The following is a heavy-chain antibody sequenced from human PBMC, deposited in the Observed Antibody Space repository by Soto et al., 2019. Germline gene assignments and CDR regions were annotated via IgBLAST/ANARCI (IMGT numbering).Heavy chain of an antibody. CDR2: IWYDGSKK. D-gene: IGHD3-3*01. CDR1: GFTFSSFG. Sequence: QVQVVESGGGVVQPGRSLRLSCAASGFTFSSFGMHWVRQAPGKGLEWVSLIWYDGSKKSYGDSVKGRFTISRDNSRNTVYLQSNRLGADETAGYYCARDASYYSLWSGYYTSRAGMDVWGQGTTVTVSS. J-gene: IGHJ6*02. V-gene: IGHV3-33*03. CDR3: ARDASYYSLWSGYYTSRAGMDV.